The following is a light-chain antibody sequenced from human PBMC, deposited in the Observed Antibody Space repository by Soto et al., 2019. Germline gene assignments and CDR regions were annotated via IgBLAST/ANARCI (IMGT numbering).Light chain of an antibody. V-gene: IGKV3-20*01. Sequence: EVVLTQSPGTLSLSPGERASLSCRASQSVSNSFLAWYQQKAGQAPRLLISGASTRAAGISDRFRGSGSGTEFTLTISNLRSEDSGIYYCQQYFEWPPMTFGQGTKVDIK. CDR1: QSVSNSF. CDR3: QQYFEWPPMT. J-gene: IGKJ1*01. CDR2: GAS.